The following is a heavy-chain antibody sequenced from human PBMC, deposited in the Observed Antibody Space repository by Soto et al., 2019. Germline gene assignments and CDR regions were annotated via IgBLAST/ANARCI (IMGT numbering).Heavy chain of an antibody. Sequence: SVKVSCKASGFTFTSSAVQWVRQARGQRLEWIGWIVVGSGNTNYAQKFQERVTITRDMSTSTAYMELSSLRSEDTAVYYCGRPLFGVGVKIRAFDIWGQGTMVTVSS. V-gene: IGHV1-58*01. CDR2: IVVGSGNT. CDR1: GFTFTSSA. D-gene: IGHD3-3*01. CDR3: GRPLFGVGVKIRAFDI. J-gene: IGHJ3*02.